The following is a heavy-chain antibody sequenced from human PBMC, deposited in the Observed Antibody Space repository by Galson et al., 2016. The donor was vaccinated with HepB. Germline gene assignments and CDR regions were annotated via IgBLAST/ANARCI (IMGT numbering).Heavy chain of an antibody. D-gene: IGHD3-22*01. V-gene: IGHV3-48*02. CDR3: ARVINWGLAY. J-gene: IGHJ4*02. CDR1: GFTFSAYP. CDR2: INHDSSAM. Sequence: SLRLPCAASGFTFSAYPMNWVRQAPGKGLEWVSHINHDSSAMNYALSMKDRFTISRDNAKNSLFLQMDSLSDEDTAVYYCARVINWGLAYWGQGILVTVSS.